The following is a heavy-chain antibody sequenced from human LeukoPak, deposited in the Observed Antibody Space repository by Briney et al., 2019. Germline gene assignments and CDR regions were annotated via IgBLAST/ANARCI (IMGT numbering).Heavy chain of an antibody. CDR1: GYSISSGYY. CDR2: IYHSGST. Sequence: SETLSLTCTVSGYSISSGYYWGWIRQPPGKGLEWIGSIYHSGSTHYNPSLKSRVTISLDTSKNQFSLKLSSVTAADTAVYYCARRNYDILTGSFDYWGQGTLVTVSS. D-gene: IGHD3-9*01. CDR3: ARRNYDILTGSFDY. J-gene: IGHJ4*02. V-gene: IGHV4-38-2*02.